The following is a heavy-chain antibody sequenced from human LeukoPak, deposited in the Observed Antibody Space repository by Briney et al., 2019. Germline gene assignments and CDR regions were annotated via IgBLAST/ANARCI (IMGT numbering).Heavy chain of an antibody. D-gene: IGHD2-21*02. V-gene: IGHV1-2*02. J-gene: IGHJ5*02. CDR2: INPDSGVT. CDR1: GYTFTGYY. CDR3: ALVTSGNWWFDP. Sequence: ASVKVSCKASGYTFTGYYMHWVRQAPGQGLEWMGWINPDSGVTNYAQNLQARVTMTRDTSISTVFLDLSSLISDDTAVYYCALVTSGNWWFDPWGQGTLVTVSS.